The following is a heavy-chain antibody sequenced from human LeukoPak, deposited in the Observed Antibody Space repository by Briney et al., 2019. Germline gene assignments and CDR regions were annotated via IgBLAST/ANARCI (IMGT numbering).Heavy chain of an antibody. CDR2: INHSGST. J-gene: IGHJ4*02. CDR1: GGSFSGYY. D-gene: IGHD6-19*01. CDR3: ARAYSSGWYVVYLPHSVGTSYYFDY. V-gene: IGHV4-34*01. Sequence: PSETLSLTCAVYGGSFSGYYWSWIRQPPGKGLEWIGEINHSGSTNYNPSLKSRVTISVDTSKNQFSLKLSSVTAADTAVYYCARAYSSGWYVVYLPHSVGTSYYFDYWGQGTLVTVSS.